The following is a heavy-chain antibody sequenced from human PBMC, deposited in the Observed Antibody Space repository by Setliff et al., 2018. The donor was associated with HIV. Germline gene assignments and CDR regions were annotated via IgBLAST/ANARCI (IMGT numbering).Heavy chain of an antibody. CDR3: ARKATTYYYFYYLDV. Sequence: SETLSLTCAVYGGSFSGYYWTWIRQPPGKGLEWIGEINHSGRGTNYNPSLKSRVTMSVDTSKNQFSLKLRSVTAADTAVYYCARKATTYYYFYYLDVWGKGTTVTVSS. CDR2: INHSGRGT. J-gene: IGHJ6*03. V-gene: IGHV4-34*01. CDR1: GGSFSGYY. D-gene: IGHD1-1*01.